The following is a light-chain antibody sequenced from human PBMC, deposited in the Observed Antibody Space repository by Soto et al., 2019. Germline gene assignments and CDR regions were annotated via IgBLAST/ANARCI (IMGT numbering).Light chain of an antibody. J-gene: IGKJ1*01. Sequence: EIVLTQSPATLSLSPGERATLSCRASQSVTSYLAWYQHKPGQAPRLLIYDASNRATGIPARFSGSGSGTDFTLTISSLEAEDFAVYFCQQYGSSPRTFGLGTKV. CDR1: QSVTSY. CDR3: QQYGSSPRT. CDR2: DAS. V-gene: IGKV3-11*01.